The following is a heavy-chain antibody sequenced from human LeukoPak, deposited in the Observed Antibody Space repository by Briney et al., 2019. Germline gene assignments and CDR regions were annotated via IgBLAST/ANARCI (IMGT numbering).Heavy chain of an antibody. D-gene: IGHD6-19*01. J-gene: IGHJ4*02. CDR1: GGSISSTSYY. Sequence: SETLSLTCTVSGGSISSTSYYWGWIRQPPGKGLEWIGSIYYSGSTYYNPSLKSRVTISVDTSKNQFSLKLSSVTAADTAVYFCARQMAGLYNFDYWGQGTLVTVSS. V-gene: IGHV4-39*01. CDR2: IYYSGST. CDR3: ARQMAGLYNFDY.